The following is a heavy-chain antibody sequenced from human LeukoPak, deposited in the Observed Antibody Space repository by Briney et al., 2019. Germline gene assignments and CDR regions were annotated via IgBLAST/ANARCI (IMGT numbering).Heavy chain of an antibody. CDR1: GFTFSSYS. J-gene: IGHJ3*02. D-gene: IGHD5-12*01. CDR2: ISSSSSYI. V-gene: IGHV3-21*01. Sequence: GGSLRLSCAASGFTFSSYSMNWVRQAPGKGLEWVSSISSSSSYIYYADSVKGRFTISRDNAKNSLYLQMNSLRAEDTAVYYCARDADMVADAFDIWGQGTMVTVSS. CDR3: ARDADMVADAFDI.